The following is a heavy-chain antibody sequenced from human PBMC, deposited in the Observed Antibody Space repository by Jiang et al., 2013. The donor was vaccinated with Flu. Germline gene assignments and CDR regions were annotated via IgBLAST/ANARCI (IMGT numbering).Heavy chain of an antibody. V-gene: IGHV4-34*01. CDR2: INHSGST. CDR1: GGSFSGYY. Sequence: LLKPSETLSLTCAVYGGSFSGYYWSWIRQPPGKGLEWIGEINHSGSTNYNPSLKSRVTISVDTSKNQFSLKLSSVTAADTAVYYCARGLFDIVVVPAATPLWVFDYWGQGTLVTVSS. CDR3: ARGLFDIVVVPAATPLWVFDY. J-gene: IGHJ4*02. D-gene: IGHD2-2*02.